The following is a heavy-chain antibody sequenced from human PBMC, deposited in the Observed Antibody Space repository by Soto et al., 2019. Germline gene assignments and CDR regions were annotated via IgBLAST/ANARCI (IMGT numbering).Heavy chain of an antibody. Sequence: GGSLRLSCAASGFTFSSYAMHWVRQAPGKGLEWVAVIPYDGSNKYYADSVKGRFTISRDNSKNTLYLQMNSLRAEDTAVYYCARADFIQEYSSSWYGAFDIWGQGTMVTVSS. CDR3: ARADFIQEYSSSWYGAFDI. CDR2: IPYDGSNK. J-gene: IGHJ3*02. D-gene: IGHD6-13*01. V-gene: IGHV3-30-3*01. CDR1: GFTFSSYA.